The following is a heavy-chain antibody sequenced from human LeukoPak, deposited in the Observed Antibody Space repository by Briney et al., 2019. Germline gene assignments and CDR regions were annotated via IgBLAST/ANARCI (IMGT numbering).Heavy chain of an antibody. CDR3: ARGVAARGFDY. CDR1: GGAISSYY. CDR2: IYYSGST. Sequence: SETLSLTCTVSGGAISSYYWSWIRQPPGKGLEWIGYIYYSGSTNYNPSLKSRVTISVDTSKNQFSLKLSSVTAADTAVYYCARGVAARGFDYWGQGTLVTVSS. D-gene: IGHD6-6*01. J-gene: IGHJ4*02. V-gene: IGHV4-59*01.